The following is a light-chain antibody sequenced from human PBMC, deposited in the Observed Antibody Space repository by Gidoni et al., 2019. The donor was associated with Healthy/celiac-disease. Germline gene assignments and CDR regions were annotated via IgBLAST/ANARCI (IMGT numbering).Light chain of an antibody. CDR2: AAS. CDR1: QSISSY. Sequence: DIQMTQSPSSLSASVGDRVPITCRASQSISSYLNWYQQKPGKAPKLLIYAASSLQSGVPSRCSGSGSGIDFTLTIISLQPEDFATYYFQQSYSTPLTFGGGTKVEIK. J-gene: IGKJ4*01. V-gene: IGKV1-39*01. CDR3: QQSYSTPLT.